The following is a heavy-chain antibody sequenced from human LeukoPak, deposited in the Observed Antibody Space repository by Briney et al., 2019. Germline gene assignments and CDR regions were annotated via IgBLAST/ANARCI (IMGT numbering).Heavy chain of an antibody. CDR1: GFTFSSYS. D-gene: IGHD6-19*01. CDR3: ARDPTAVRNLPSYYFDY. CDR2: ISYDRDIR. Sequence: GGSLRLSCAASGFTFSSYSMNWVRQAPGKGLEWVAVISYDRDIRYYADSVRGRFTISTDNSKNTLFLQMNSLRVEDTAMYYCARDPTAVRNLPSYYFDYWGQGTLVTVSP. J-gene: IGHJ4*02. V-gene: IGHV3-30*03.